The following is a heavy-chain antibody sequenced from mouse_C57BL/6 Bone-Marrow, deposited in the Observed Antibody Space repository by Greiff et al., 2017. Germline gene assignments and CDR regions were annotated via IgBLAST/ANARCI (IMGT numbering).Heavy chain of an antibody. CDR2: INPSGGYP. V-gene: IGHV1-7*01. CDR3: AKSPDAMDY. J-gene: IGHJ4*01. Sequence: VQLQQSGAELAKPGASVKLSCKASGYTFTSYWMHWVKQRPGQGLEWIGYINPSGGYPKYNQKFKDKATLTADKSSSTAYMQLSSLTYEDSAVYYCAKSPDAMDYWGQGTSVTVSS. CDR1: GYTFTSYW.